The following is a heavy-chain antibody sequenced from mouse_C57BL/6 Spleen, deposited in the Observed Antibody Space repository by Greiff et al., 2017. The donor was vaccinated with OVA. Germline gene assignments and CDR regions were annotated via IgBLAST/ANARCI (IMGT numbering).Heavy chain of an antibody. D-gene: IGHD3-2*02. J-gene: IGHJ4*01. CDR1: CYTFTSYW. CDR3: ARDSSGSYAMDY. CDR2: IYPGSGST. Sequence: QVQLQQPGAELVKPGASVKMSCKASCYTFTSYWITWVKQRPGQGLEWIGDIYPGSGSTNYNEKFKSKATLTVDTSSSTAYMQLSSLTSEDSAVYYCARDSSGSYAMDYWGQGTSVTVSS. V-gene: IGHV1-55*01.